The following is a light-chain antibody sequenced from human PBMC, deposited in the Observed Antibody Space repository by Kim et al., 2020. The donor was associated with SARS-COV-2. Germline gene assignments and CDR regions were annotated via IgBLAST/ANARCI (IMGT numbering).Light chain of an antibody. CDR2: GAS. J-gene: IGKJ2*01. CDR1: QSISSNS. CDR3: QQYGSAPYT. Sequence: EIVLTQSPGTLSLSPGERATLSCRASQSISSNSLAWYQQRPGQAPRLFIYGASNRATGIPDRFSGSGSGTDFTLTIGRLEPEDFAMYFCQQYGSAPYTFGQGTKLEI. V-gene: IGKV3-20*01.